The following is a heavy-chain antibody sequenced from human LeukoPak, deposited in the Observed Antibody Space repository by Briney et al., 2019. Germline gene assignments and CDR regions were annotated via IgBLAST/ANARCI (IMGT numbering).Heavy chain of an antibody. D-gene: IGHD5-18*01. J-gene: IGHJ4*02. V-gene: IGHV4-31*03. Sequence: SETLSLTCTVSGGSISSGGYYWSRIRQHPGKGLEWIGYIYYSGSTYYNPSLKSRVTISVDTSKNQFSLKLSSVTAADTAVYYCARASHTAMATFDYWGQGTLVTVSS. CDR3: ARASHTAMATFDY. CDR1: GGSISSGGYY. CDR2: IYYSGST.